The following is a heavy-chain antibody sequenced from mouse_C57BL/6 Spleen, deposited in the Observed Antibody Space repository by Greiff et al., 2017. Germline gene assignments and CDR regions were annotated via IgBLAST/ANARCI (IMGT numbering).Heavy chain of an antibody. D-gene: IGHD3-2*02. Sequence: QVQLQQPGAELVKPGASVKLSCKASGYTFTSYWMQWVKQRPGQGLEWIGEIDPSDSYTNYNQKFKGKATLTVDTSSSTAYMQLNSLTSEDSAVYYCARSGQDAMDYWGQGTSVTVSS. V-gene: IGHV1-50*01. CDR3: ARSGQDAMDY. J-gene: IGHJ4*01. CDR2: IDPSDSYT. CDR1: GYTFTSYW.